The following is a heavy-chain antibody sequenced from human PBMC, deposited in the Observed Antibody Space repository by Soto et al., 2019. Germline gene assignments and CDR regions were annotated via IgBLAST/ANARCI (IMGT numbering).Heavy chain of an antibody. D-gene: IGHD3-3*01. CDR2: ISYDGSDK. J-gene: IGHJ4*01. Sequence: PGGSPRLSCASSGFTFSSYGMHWFRQAPGKGLEWVAVISYDGSDKYYADSVKGRFTISRDNSKNTLYLQMNSLRAEDTAVYYCAKGKSGYYPSDYWGQGTLVTVSS. CDR1: GFTFSSYG. CDR3: AKGKSGYYPSDY. V-gene: IGHV3-30*18.